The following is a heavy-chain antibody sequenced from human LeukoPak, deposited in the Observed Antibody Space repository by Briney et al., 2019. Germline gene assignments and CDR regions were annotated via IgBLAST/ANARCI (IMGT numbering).Heavy chain of an antibody. V-gene: IGHV3-74*01. CDR3: ARDSAYSSSWYRYYYYGMDV. CDR1: GFTFSSYW. D-gene: IGHD6-13*01. Sequence: GGSLRLSCAASGFTFSSYWMHWVRQAPGKGLVWVSRINSDGSSTSYADSVKGRFTISRDNAKSTLYLQMNSLRAEDTAVYYCARDSAYSSSWYRYYYYGMDVWGQGTTVTVSS. J-gene: IGHJ6*02. CDR2: INSDGSST.